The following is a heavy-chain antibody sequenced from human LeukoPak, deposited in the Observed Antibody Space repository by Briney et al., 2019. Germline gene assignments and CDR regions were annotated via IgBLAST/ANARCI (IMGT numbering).Heavy chain of an antibody. Sequence: GGSLRLSCAASGFTFSSYAMHWVRQAPGRGLEWVAVISYDGSNKYYADSVKGRFTISRDNSKNTLYLQMNSLRAEDTAVYYCAGEAGYCSGGSCYYFDYWGQGTLVTVSS. CDR2: ISYDGSNK. V-gene: IGHV3-30-3*01. CDR1: GFTFSSYA. D-gene: IGHD2-15*01. CDR3: AGEAGYCSGGSCYYFDY. J-gene: IGHJ4*02.